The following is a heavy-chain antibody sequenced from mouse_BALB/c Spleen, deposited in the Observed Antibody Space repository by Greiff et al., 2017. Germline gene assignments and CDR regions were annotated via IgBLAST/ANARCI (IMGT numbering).Heavy chain of an antibody. CDR1: GFSLTSYG. J-gene: IGHJ2*01. CDR2: IWRGGST. D-gene: IGHD4-1*01. V-gene: IGHV2-5-1*01. Sequence: VKLVESGPSLVQPSQSLSITCTVSGFSLTSYGVHWVRQSPGKGLEWLGVIWRGGSTDYNAAFMSRLSITKDNSKSQVFFKMNSLQADDTAIYYCAKENWDTLLDYWGQGTTLTVSA. CDR3: AKENWDTLLDY.